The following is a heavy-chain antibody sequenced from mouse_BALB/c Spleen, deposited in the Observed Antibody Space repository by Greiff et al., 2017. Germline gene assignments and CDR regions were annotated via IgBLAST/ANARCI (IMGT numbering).Heavy chain of an antibody. CDR2: ISSGGST. Sequence: EVQLQESGGGLVKPGGSLKLSCAASGFTFSSYAMSWVRQTPEKRLEWVASISSGGSTYYPDSVKGRFTISRDNARNILYLQMSSLRSEDTAMYYCARVPTAGYFDVWGAGTTVTVSS. CDR1: GFTFSSYA. V-gene: IGHV5-6-5*01. D-gene: IGHD1-2*01. J-gene: IGHJ1*01. CDR3: ARVPTAGYFDV.